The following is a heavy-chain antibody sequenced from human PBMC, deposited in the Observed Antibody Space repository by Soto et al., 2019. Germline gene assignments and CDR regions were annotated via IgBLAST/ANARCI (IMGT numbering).Heavy chain of an antibody. CDR1: GFNFSTYG. J-gene: IGHJ6*02. Sequence: GGSLRLSCAASGFNFSTYGMHWVRQVPGQGPEWVAVISYDGSKETYADSVKGRFTISRDNSKNTLYLQMNSLRVEDTALYYCAKEGRRWLIYYYYGMDVWGQGTSVTVSS. CDR2: ISYDGSKE. V-gene: IGHV3-30*18. D-gene: IGHD3-10*01. CDR3: AKEGRRWLIYYYYGMDV.